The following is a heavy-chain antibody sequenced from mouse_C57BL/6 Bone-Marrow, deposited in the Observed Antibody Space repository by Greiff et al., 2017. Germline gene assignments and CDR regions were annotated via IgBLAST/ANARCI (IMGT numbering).Heavy chain of an antibody. J-gene: IGHJ4*01. D-gene: IGHD2-3*01. Sequence: EVMLVESGGGLVQPGGSLKLSCAASGFTFSDYYMYWVRQTPEKRLEWVAYISNGGGSTYYPDTVKGRFTISRDNAKNTLYLQMSRLKSEDTAMYYCARRGYDGYYDYAMDYWGQGNSVTVSS. CDR1: GFTFSDYY. CDR3: ARRGYDGYYDYAMDY. V-gene: IGHV5-12*01. CDR2: ISNGGGST.